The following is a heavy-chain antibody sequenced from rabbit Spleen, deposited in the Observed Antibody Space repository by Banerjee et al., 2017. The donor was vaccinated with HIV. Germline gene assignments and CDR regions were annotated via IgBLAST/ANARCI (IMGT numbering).Heavy chain of an antibody. J-gene: IGHJ4*01. CDR3: VRGASSSGYYSL. D-gene: IGHD1-1*01. Sequence: QEQLEESGGGLVKPGASLTLTCKASGFSFSSGYYISWVRQAPGKGLEWIGHLDPLFGTTYYANWVNGRFTISSHNAQNTLYLQLNSLTAADTATYFCVRGASSSGYYSLWGPGTLVTVS. V-gene: IGHV1S43*01. CDR2: LDPLFGTT. CDR1: GFSFSSGYY.